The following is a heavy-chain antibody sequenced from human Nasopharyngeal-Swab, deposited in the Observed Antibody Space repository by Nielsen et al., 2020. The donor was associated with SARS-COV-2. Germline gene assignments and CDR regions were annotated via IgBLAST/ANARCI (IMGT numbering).Heavy chain of an antibody. V-gene: IGHV3-74*01. CDR1: GFTFSSYW. CDR3: ARAFRYYYMDV. Sequence: GGSLRLSFAASGFTFSSYWMHWVRQAPGKGLVWVSRINSDGSSTSYADSVKGRFTISRDNAKNTLDLQMNSLRAEDTAVYYCARAFRYYYMDVWGKGTTVTVSS. J-gene: IGHJ6*03. CDR2: INSDGSST.